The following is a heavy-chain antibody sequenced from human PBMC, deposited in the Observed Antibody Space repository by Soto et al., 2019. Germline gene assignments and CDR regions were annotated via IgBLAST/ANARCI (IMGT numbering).Heavy chain of an antibody. CDR2: IYYSGST. J-gene: IGHJ5*02. Sequence: SETLSLTCTVSGGSVSSGSYYWSWIRQPPGKGLEWIGYIYYSGSTNYNPSLKSRVTISVDTSKNQFSLKLSSVTAADTTVYYCASGLQFGWFDPWGKGILVTVSS. CDR3: ASGLQFGWFDP. CDR1: GGSVSSGSYY. D-gene: IGHD4-4*01. V-gene: IGHV4-61*01.